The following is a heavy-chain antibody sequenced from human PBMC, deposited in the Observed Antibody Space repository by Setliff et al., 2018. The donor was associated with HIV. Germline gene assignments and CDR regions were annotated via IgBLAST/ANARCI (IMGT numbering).Heavy chain of an antibody. CDR2: IYYSGNA. Sequence: PSETLSLTCAVSGGSMRSSGYSWTWIRQAPGKGLEWVGYIYYSGNAHYNPSLKSRVTISVDRSKNQFSLKLSSVTAADTAVYYCARRGDFFYYAMDVWGQGTTVTVSS. V-gene: IGHV4-30-2*01. CDR3: ARRGDFFYYAMDV. CDR1: GGSMRSSGYS. J-gene: IGHJ6*02.